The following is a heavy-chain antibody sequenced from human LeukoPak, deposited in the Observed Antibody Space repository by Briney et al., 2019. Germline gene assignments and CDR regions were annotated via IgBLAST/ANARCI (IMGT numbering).Heavy chain of an antibody. CDR3: ARSYGDYSSGWFDP. CDR2: IYYSGST. Sequence: SETLSLTCTVSGGSISSSSYYWGWIRQPPGKGLEWIGSIYYSGSTYYNPSLKSRVTMSVDTSKNQFSLKLSSVTAADTAVYYCARSYGDYSSGWFDPWGQGTLVTVSS. CDR1: GGSISSSSYY. V-gene: IGHV4-39*07. D-gene: IGHD4-17*01. J-gene: IGHJ5*02.